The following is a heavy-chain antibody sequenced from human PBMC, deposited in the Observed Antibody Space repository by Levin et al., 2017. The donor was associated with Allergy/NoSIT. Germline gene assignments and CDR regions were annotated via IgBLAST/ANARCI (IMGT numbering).Heavy chain of an antibody. Sequence: LSLTCAASGFSFSDHYMEWVRQAPGKGLEWVGRSRNKAKSHSTAYAASVKGRFTLSRDDSKNSLYLQMNSLKSEDTAVYYCARTTPDYGDFDYWGQGILVTVSS. J-gene: IGHJ4*02. CDR1: GFSFSDHY. V-gene: IGHV3-72*01. D-gene: IGHD4-17*01. CDR3: ARTTPDYGDFDY. CDR2: SRNKAKSHST.